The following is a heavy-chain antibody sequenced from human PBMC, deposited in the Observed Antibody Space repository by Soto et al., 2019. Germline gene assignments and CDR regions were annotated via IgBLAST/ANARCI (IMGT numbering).Heavy chain of an antibody. CDR3: ARANYYYYGLDV. CDR1: GFIFSDYY. Sequence: QVQLVESGGGLVKPGGSLRLSCATSGFIFSDYYMNWIRQTPGKGLEWVSYISSSGSTRYYADSAKGRFTISRDNTKNSLYLQMSSLRAEDTAVYYCARANYYYYGLDVWGHGTTVTVSS. J-gene: IGHJ6*02. CDR2: ISSSGSTR. V-gene: IGHV3-11*01.